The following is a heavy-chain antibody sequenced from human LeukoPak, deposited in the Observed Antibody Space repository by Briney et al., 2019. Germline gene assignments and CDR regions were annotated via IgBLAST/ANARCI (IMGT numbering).Heavy chain of an antibody. J-gene: IGHJ4*02. CDR1: NGSISSGFNY. CDR3: ARAIKHSSSPVRGGFDY. D-gene: IGHD6-6*01. CDR2: MHTTGST. Sequence: TSETLSLTCIVSNGSISSGFNYWTWIRQPAGGGLEWIGRMHTTGSTYYSPSLKSRVTMSIDKSKNQFSLRLSSVTAADTAVYYCARAIKHSSSPVRGGFDYWGQGTLVTVSS. V-gene: IGHV4-61*02.